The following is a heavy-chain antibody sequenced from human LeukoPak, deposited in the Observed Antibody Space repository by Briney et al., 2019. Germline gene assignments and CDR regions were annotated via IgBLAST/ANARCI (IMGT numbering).Heavy chain of an antibody. CDR1: GFTFSRFW. Sequence: GGSLRLSCAASGFTFSRFWIYWVRRAPGKGLVWVSCINSDGSETLYADSVKGRFTISRDNAKNTLYLQMNSLRAEDTAVYYCARVRMGDDFNPFDYWGQGTLATVSS. CDR3: ARVRMGDDFNPFDY. J-gene: IGHJ4*02. V-gene: IGHV3-74*01. CDR2: INSDGSET. D-gene: IGHD3-16*01.